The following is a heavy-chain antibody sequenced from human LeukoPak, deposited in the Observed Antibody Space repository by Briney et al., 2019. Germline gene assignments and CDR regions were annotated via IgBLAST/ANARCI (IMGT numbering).Heavy chain of an antibody. V-gene: IGHV3-11*01. CDR1: GFTPSDYS. D-gene: IGHD2-15*01. CDR2: MRPNGHTT. Sequence: GGSLRLSCAASGFTPSDYSMSWIRQAPGKGLEWISYMRPNGHTTYYADSLKGRISVSWDNARNSLYLQLSSLTAADTAFYYCARSGYGDFDFWGQGALVTVSS. CDR3: ARSGYGDFDF. J-gene: IGHJ5*01.